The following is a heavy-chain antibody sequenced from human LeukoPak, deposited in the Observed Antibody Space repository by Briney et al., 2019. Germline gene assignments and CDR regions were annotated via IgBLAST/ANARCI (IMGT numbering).Heavy chain of an antibody. CDR2: FFYGENT. Sequence: SETLSLTCTVSGGSVDSGDYYWIWIRQPPGKGLEWTGYFFYGENTYYNPSLKSRVTISVDTSKNQFSLKLSSVTAADTAVYYCARVGITLVRGGIKYYYYAMDVWGQGTTVTVSS. CDR3: ARVGITLVRGGIKYYYYAMDV. J-gene: IGHJ6*02. D-gene: IGHD3-10*01. CDR1: GGSVDSGDYY. V-gene: IGHV4-30-4*01.